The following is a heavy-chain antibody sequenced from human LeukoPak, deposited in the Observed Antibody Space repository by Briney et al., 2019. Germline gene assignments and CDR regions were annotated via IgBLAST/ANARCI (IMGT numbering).Heavy chain of an antibody. CDR3: ARDPTVTNFHDAFDI. V-gene: IGHV3-7*05. D-gene: IGHD4-17*01. CDR1: GITFGSYW. J-gene: IGHJ3*02. Sequence: GGSLRLSCAASGITFGSYWMSWVRQAPGKGVEWVATIKQDGSQKEYEDSVKGRFTISRDNAKNSLYLQMNSLRPEDTAVYYCARDPTVTNFHDAFDIWGQGTMVTVSS. CDR2: IKQDGSQK.